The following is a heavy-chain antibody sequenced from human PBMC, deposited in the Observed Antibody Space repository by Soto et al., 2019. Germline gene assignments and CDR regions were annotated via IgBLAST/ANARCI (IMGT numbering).Heavy chain of an antibody. V-gene: IGHV2-5*02. Sequence: KESGPTLVKPRQTLTLTCTFSGFSLSSSGVGVGWIRQPPGKALEWLALIYWDDDKRYSPSLKSRLTITKDTSKNQVVLTMTNMDPVDTATYYCAHRRLAYCGGDRPSFDYWGQGTLVTVSS. CDR3: AHRRLAYCGGDRPSFDY. CDR2: IYWDDDK. D-gene: IGHD2-21*02. J-gene: IGHJ4*02. CDR1: GFSLSSSGVG.